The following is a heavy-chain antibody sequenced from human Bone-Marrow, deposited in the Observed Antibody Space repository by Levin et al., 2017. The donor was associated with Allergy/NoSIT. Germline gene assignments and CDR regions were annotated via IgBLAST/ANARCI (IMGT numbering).Heavy chain of an antibody. CDR1: GGSVSSGSYY. Sequence: KASETLSLTCTVSGGSVSSGSYYWSWIRQPPGKGLEWIGYIYYSGSTNYNPSLKSRVTISVDTSKNQFSLKLSSVTAADTAVYYCAIGGYSSGWYGSYYYGMDVWGQGTTVTVSS. J-gene: IGHJ6*02. CDR3: AIGGYSSGWYGSYYYGMDV. CDR2: IYYSGST. V-gene: IGHV4-61*01. D-gene: IGHD6-19*01.